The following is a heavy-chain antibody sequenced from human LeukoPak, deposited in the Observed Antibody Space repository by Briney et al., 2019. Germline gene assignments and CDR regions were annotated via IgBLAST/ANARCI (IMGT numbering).Heavy chain of an antibody. V-gene: IGHV3-21*01. D-gene: IGHD3-3*01. Sequence: GGSLRLSCAASRFTFSSYSMNWVRQAPGKGLEWVSSISSSSSYIYYADSVKGRFTISRDNAKNSLYLQMNSLRAEDTAVYYCARPITIFGVVGDDYWGQGTLVTVSS. CDR1: RFTFSSYS. CDR3: ARPITIFGVVGDDY. CDR2: ISSSSSYI. J-gene: IGHJ4*02.